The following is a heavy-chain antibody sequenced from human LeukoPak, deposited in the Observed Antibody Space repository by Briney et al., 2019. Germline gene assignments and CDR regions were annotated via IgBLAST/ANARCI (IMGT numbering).Heavy chain of an antibody. V-gene: IGHV4-61*01. CDR1: GGSVSSGSYY. D-gene: IGHD4-17*01. CDR2: IYYSGST. Sequence: SETLSLTCTVSGGSVSSGSYYWSWIRQPPGKGLEWIGYIYYSGSTNYNPSLENRVTLSVDTSKNQFSLKLSSVTAADTAVYYCARAGFTVTYFDYWGQGNLVTVSS. CDR3: ARAGFTVTYFDY. J-gene: IGHJ4*02.